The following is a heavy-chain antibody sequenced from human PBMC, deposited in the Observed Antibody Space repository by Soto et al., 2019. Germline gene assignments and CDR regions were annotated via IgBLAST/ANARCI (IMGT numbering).Heavy chain of an antibody. CDR3: ARDGAHYDIVTGCYDYYYHGMGV. CDR1: GFAFRSYG. J-gene: IGHJ6*02. Sequence: GGSLRLSCVASGFAFRSYGMNWVRQAPGKGLEWVSSISTSSSAIYYTDSVKGRFTISRDNARNSLYLQMKRLRARETTVYFCARDGAHYDIVTGCYDYYYHGMGVWGQGASVTVSS. CDR2: ISTSSSAI. V-gene: IGHV3-21*06. D-gene: IGHD3-9*01.